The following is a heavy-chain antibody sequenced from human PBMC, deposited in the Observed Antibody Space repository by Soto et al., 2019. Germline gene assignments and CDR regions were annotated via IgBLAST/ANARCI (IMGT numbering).Heavy chain of an antibody. Sequence: EVQLVESGGGLVQPGGSLRLSCSASGFTFSSYAMHWVRQAPGKGLEYVAAISSNGGSTYYADSVKGRFTISRDNSKNTLYLQMRCLRAEDTAVYYCVKWGSRYFDCLLYYFDYWGQGTLVTVSS. CDR1: GFTFSSYA. CDR2: ISSNGGST. D-gene: IGHD3-9*01. CDR3: VKWGSRYFDCLLYYFDY. J-gene: IGHJ4*02. V-gene: IGHV3-64D*06.